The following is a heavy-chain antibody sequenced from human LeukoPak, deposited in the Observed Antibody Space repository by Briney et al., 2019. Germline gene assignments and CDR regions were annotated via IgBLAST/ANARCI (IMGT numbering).Heavy chain of an antibody. CDR2: ISSSSSYI. V-gene: IGHV3-21*01. CDR3: ARDLSSGWYF. D-gene: IGHD6-19*01. J-gene: IGHJ4*02. Sequence: GGSLRLSCAASGFTFSSYGMHWVRQAPGKGLEWVSSISSSSSYIYYADSVKGRFTISRDNAKNSLYLQMNSLRAEDTAVYYCARDLSSGWYFGGQGTLVTVSS. CDR1: GFTFSSYG.